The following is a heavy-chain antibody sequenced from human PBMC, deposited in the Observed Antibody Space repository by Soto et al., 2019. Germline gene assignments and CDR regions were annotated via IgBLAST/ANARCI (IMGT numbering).Heavy chain of an antibody. J-gene: IGHJ4*02. CDR3: ARGGLTRRGFDY. D-gene: IGHD2-2*01. V-gene: IGHV4-34*01. CDR2: INHSGST. Sequence: QVQLQQWGAGLLKPSETLSLTCAVYGGSFSGYYWSWIRQPPRKGLEWSGEINHSGSTNYNPSLKSRVTISVDTSKHQFSLKLSSVTAADTAVYYCARGGLTRRGFDYWGQGTLVTVSS. CDR1: GGSFSGYY.